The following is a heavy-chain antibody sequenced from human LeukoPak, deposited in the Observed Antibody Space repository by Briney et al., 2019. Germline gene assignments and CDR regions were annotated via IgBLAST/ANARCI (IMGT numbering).Heavy chain of an antibody. CDR1: GYTLTELS. D-gene: IGHD6-19*01. CDR3: ATWAGAVAVRDWFDP. Sequence: ASVKVSCKVSGYTLTELSMHWVRQAPGKGLEWMGGFDPEDGETIYAQKFQGRVTMTEDTSTDTAYMELSSLRSEDTAVYYCATWAGAVAVRDWFDPWGQGTLVTVSS. CDR2: FDPEDGET. V-gene: IGHV1-24*01. J-gene: IGHJ5*02.